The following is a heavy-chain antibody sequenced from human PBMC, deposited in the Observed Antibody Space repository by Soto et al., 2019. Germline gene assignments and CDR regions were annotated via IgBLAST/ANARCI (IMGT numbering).Heavy chain of an antibody. V-gene: IGHV1-69*12. CDR3: ASGIQLWLRRINNGYSG. Sequence: QVQLVQSGAEVKKPESSVKVSCKAPGGTFSTYAISWVRQAPGQGLEWMGGIIPMFGTANYAQRFQDRVTLPADDSTNTVYMELSRLRSEDTAVYFCASGIQLWLRRINNGYSGWGQGTLVTVSS. D-gene: IGHD5-18*01. J-gene: IGHJ4*02. CDR1: GGTFSTYA. CDR2: IIPMFGTA.